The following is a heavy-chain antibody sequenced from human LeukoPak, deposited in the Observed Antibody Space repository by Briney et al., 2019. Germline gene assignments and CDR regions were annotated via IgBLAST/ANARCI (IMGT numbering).Heavy chain of an antibody. D-gene: IGHD4-17*01. V-gene: IGHV1-46*01. CDR3: ARDRERTETTIGNVGELDY. CDR1: GYTFISHY. Sequence: GASVKFSCKASGYTFISHYIHWLRQAPGQGLEWMGIINPNVGSTYYPQQFQGRVTMTRDTSTSTVFTELSSLRSEDTAVHYCARDRERTETTIGNVGELDYWGQGTLVTVSS. CDR2: INPNVGST. J-gene: IGHJ4*02.